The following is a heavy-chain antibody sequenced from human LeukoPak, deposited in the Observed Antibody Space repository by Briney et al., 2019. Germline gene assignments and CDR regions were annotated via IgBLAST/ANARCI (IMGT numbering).Heavy chain of an antibody. CDR2: IKQDRSEK. CDR1: GFTFSTYW. V-gene: IGHV3-7*01. CDR3: ARDPSRGYNYGYGDY. Sequence: GGSLRLSCAASGFTFSTYWMSWVRQAPGKGLEWVAHIKQDRSEKYYVDSVKGRFTVARDNAKNSLYLQMNSLRAEDTAVYYCARDPSRGYNYGYGDYWGQGTLVIVSS. D-gene: IGHD5-18*01. J-gene: IGHJ4*02.